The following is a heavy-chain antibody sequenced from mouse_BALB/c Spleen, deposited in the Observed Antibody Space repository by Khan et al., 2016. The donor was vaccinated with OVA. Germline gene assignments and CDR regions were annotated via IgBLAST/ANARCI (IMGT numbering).Heavy chain of an antibody. Sequence: EVQLQESGGGLVKPGGSLKLSCAASGFTFSSYAMSWVHQTPEKRLEWVASISSGGSTYYPDSVKGRFTISRDNARNILYLQMSSLRSEDTARYYCASPLYCYGSSYVDYWGQGTTLTVSS. CDR1: GFTFSSYA. D-gene: IGHD1-1*01. V-gene: IGHV5-6-5*01. CDR2: ISSGGST. CDR3: ASPLYCYGSSYVDY. J-gene: IGHJ2*01.